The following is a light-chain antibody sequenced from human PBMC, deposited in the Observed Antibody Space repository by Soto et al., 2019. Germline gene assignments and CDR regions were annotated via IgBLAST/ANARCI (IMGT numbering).Light chain of an antibody. CDR2: KDS. J-gene: IGLJ7*01. CDR3: PSADSSGTFAV. V-gene: IGLV3-25*03. CDR1: ALPKQY. Sequence: SYELTQPPSVSVSPGQTARITCSGDALPKQYAYWYQQKPGQAPVLVIYKDSERPSGIPERFSGSSSGTTVTLTISGVQAEDEADYYCPSADSSGTFAVFGGGTQLTVL.